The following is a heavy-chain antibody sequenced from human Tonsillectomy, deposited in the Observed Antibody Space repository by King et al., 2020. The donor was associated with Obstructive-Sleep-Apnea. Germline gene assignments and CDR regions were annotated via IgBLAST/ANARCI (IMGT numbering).Heavy chain of an antibody. J-gene: IGHJ4*02. CDR2: IKQAGREK. CDR1: GFTFSSDG. CDR3: AGDRPDILTGYFFDY. Sequence: VQLVESGGGLVQPGGSLRLSCAASGFTFSSDGMSWVRQAPGKGLEGVSNIKQAGREKYYVDSVNGRFTISSGNAKNSLYLQMNSLRAEDTAVYYCAGDRPDILTGYFFDYWGQGTLVTVSS. V-gene: IGHV3-7*01. D-gene: IGHD3-9*01.